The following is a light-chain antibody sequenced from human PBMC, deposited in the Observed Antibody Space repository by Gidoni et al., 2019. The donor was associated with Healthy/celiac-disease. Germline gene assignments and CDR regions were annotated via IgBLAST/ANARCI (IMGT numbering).Light chain of an antibody. CDR2: LGS. CDR3: MQALQTPLT. Sequence: IVMTQSPLPLTVTPGERASITSRSRQSLLHSNGYNSLDWDLQKPGQSPQLLIYLGSNRASGVPDRFRGSGAGTDFTLKISRVEAEDVGVYYCMQALQTPLTFGPGTKVDIK. V-gene: IGKV2-28*01. CDR1: QSLLHSNGYNS. J-gene: IGKJ3*01.